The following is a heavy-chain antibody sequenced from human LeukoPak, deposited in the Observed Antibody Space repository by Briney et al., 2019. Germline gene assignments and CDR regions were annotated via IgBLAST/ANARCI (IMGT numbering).Heavy chain of an antibody. CDR3: ARGGKTGTRVAVDI. Sequence: GASVKVSCRASGYTFTSYDINWVRQATGQGLEWMGWMGPNNGNTGYAQKFQGRVTMTRNTSISTAYMELSSLRSEDTAVYYCARGGKTGTRVAVDIWGQGTMVTVSS. J-gene: IGHJ3*02. V-gene: IGHV1-8*01. CDR2: MGPNNGNT. CDR1: GYTFTSYD.